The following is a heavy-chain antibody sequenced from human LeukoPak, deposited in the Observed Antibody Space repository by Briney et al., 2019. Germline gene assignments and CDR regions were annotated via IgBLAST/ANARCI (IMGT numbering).Heavy chain of an antibody. CDR3: ARDGIAVAGTRDDAFDI. CDR2: ISSSSSYI. J-gene: IGHJ3*02. D-gene: IGHD6-19*01. Sequence: GGSLRLSCAASGFTFSSYSMNWVRQAPGKGLEWVSSISSSSSYIYYADSVKGRFTISRDNAKNSLYLQMNSLRAEDTAVYYCARDGIAVAGTRDDAFDIWGQGTMVTVSS. CDR1: GFTFSSYS. V-gene: IGHV3-21*01.